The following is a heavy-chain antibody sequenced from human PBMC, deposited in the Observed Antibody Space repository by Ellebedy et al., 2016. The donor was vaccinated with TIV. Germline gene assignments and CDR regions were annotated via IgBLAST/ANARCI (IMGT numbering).Heavy chain of an antibody. Sequence: GGSLRLXCAASGFTFDDYAMHWVRQAPGKGLEWVSGISWNSGSIGYADSVKGRFTISRDNAKNSLYLQMNSLRAEDTALYYCARVARGNDYWGQGTLVTVSS. CDR1: GFTFDDYA. D-gene: IGHD3-16*01. CDR3: ARVARGNDY. CDR2: ISWNSGSI. V-gene: IGHV3-9*01. J-gene: IGHJ4*02.